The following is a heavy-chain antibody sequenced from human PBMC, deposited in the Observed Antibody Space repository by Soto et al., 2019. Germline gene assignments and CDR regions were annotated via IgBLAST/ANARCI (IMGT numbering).Heavy chain of an antibody. CDR3: ARDYYDSSGYSNWFDP. Sequence: SVKVSCKASGGTFSIYAISWVRQAPGQGLEWMGGIIPIFGTANYAQKLQGRVTMTTDTSTSTAYMELRSLRSDDTAVYYCARDYYDSSGYSNWFDPWGQGTLVTVSS. CDR1: GGTFSIYA. V-gene: IGHV1-69*05. CDR2: IIPIFGTA. J-gene: IGHJ5*02. D-gene: IGHD3-22*01.